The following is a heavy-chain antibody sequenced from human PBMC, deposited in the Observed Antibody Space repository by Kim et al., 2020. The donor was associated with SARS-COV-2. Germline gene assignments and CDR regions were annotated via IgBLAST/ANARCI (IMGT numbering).Heavy chain of an antibody. CDR2: ISSSGRFM. Sequence: GGSLRLSCAASGFTFTDYYINWIRQAPGKGLEWVAYISSSGRFMYYADSVKGRFTISRDNANNSVLLLMNNLRAEDTAVYYCARGTIVRYLDYAMDVWGQGTRVTVSS. CDR3: ARGTIVRYLDYAMDV. CDR1: GFTFTDYY. V-gene: IGHV3-11*01. J-gene: IGHJ6*02. D-gene: IGHD3-9*01.